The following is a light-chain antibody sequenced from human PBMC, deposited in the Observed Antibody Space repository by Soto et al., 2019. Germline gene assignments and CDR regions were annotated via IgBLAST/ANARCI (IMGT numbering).Light chain of an antibody. CDR3: QHSYITPPG. CDR1: QRISPY. J-gene: IGKJ5*01. V-gene: IGKV1-39*01. Sequence: DIQLTQSPSSLSASVGDRVTITCRATQRISPYLNWYQHQPGKAPKLLIYGVSTLQSGAPSRFSGSGSGTDFTLTINSLQPEDSATYYCQHSYITPPGFGQGTRLEIK. CDR2: GVS.